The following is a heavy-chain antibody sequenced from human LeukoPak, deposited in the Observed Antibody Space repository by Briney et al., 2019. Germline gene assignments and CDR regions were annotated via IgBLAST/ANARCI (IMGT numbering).Heavy chain of an antibody. CDR3: AGDPDLYDILTGYYTDAFDI. CDR1: GGSISSYY. J-gene: IGHJ3*02. Sequence: SETLSLTCTVSGGSISSYYWSWIRQPAGKGLEWIGRIYTSGSTNYNPSLKSRVTMSVDTSKNQFSLKLSSVTAADTAVYYCAGDPDLYDILTGYYTDAFDIWGQGTTVTVSS. CDR2: IYTSGST. D-gene: IGHD3-9*01. V-gene: IGHV4-4*07.